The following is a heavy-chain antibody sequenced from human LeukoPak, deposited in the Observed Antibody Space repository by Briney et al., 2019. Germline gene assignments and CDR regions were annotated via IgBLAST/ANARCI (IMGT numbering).Heavy chain of an antibody. CDR2: INTDGSST. V-gene: IGHV3-74*01. Sequence: GGSLRLSCAASGFTFSSYWMHWVRQAPGKGLVWVSRINTDGSSTSYADSVKGRFTIPRDNAKNTLYLQMNSLRAEGTAVYYCARSKYGDYPYFDYWGQGTLVTVSS. CDR1: GFTFSSYW. CDR3: ARSKYGDYPYFDY. D-gene: IGHD4-17*01. J-gene: IGHJ4*02.